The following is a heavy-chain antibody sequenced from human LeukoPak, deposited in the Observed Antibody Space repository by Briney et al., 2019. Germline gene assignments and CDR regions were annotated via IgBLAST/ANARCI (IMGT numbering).Heavy chain of an antibody. D-gene: IGHD6-13*01. CDR1: GFTFSSYS. CDR2: ISSSSSYI. J-gene: IGHJ4*02. V-gene: IGHV3-21*01. CDR3: ARVVGVSIAAAGAYFDY. Sequence: GGSLRLSCAASGFTFSSYSMNWVRQAPGKGLEWVSSISSSSSYIYYADSVKGRFTISRDNAKNSLYLQMNSLRAEDTAVYYCARVVGVSIAAAGAYFDYWGQGTLVTVSS.